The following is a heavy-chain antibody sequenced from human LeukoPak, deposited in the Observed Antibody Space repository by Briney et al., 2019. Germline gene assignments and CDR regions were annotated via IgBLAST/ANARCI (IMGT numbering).Heavy chain of an antibody. CDR2: IYHSGST. CDR1: GYSISSGHY. CDR3: VSGNSMPMFAG. D-gene: IGHD4-23*01. J-gene: IGHJ4*02. Sequence: PSETLSLTCTVSGYSISSGHYWGWIRQPPGKGLEWIGSIYHSGSTNYNPSLKSRVTISVDTSKNQFSLKLSSVTAADTAVYYCVSGNSMPMFAGWGQGTLVTVSS. V-gene: IGHV4-38-2*02.